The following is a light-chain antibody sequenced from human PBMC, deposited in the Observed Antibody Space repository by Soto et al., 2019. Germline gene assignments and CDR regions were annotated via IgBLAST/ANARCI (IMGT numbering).Light chain of an antibody. CDR1: QSVYRY. V-gene: IGKV3-11*01. CDR2: GAS. Sequence: ASLSLSPGDRATLCCRASQSVYRYLVWYQHKLRQDPRLVIFGASNSATVIPARFSGSGSGTDDTLTINSLAPDDVAVDYCQQRDSWHITFGQGTRLEIK. CDR3: QQRDSWHIT. J-gene: IGKJ5*01.